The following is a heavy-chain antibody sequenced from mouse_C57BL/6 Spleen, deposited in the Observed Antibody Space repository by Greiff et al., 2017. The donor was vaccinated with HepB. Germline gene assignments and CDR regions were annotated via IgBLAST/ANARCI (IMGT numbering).Heavy chain of an antibody. V-gene: IGHV2-2*01. D-gene: IGHD2-3*01. CDR2: IWSGGST. CDR3: ARNGYSLYYAMDY. CDR1: GFSLTSYG. Sequence: VQGVESGPGLVQPSQSLSITCTVSGFSLTSYGVHWVRQSPGKGLEWLGVIWSGGSTDYNAAFISRLSISKDNSKSQVFFKMNSLQADDTAIYYCARNGYSLYYAMDYWGQGTSVTVSS. J-gene: IGHJ4*01.